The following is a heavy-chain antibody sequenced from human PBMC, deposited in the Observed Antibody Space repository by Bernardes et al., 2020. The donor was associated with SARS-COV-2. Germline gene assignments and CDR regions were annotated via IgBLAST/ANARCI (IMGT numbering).Heavy chain of an antibody. D-gene: IGHD6-13*01. CDR3: PTGPAAGTSTWFDP. CDR2: FDPEDGET. J-gene: IGHJ5*02. CDR1: GYTLTELS. Sequence: AQVKVSCKVSGYTLTELSMHWVRQAPGKGLEGMGGFDPEDGETIYAQKFQGRVTMTEDTSTDTAYMELSSLRSEDTAGYYCPTGPAAGTSTWFDPWGQGTLVTVSS. V-gene: IGHV1-24*01.